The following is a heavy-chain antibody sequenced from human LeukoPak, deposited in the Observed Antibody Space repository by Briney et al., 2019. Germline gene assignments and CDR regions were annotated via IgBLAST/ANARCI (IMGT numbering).Heavy chain of an antibody. CDR2: ISSSSRHI. Sequence: GGSLRLSCAASGFTFSSYSMNWVRQAPGKGLEWVSSISSSSRHIYYADSVKGRFTISRDNAKNSLYLQMNSLRVEDTAVYYCARGYFYGLDVWGKGTTVTVSS. CDR3: ARGYFYGLDV. D-gene: IGHD1-14*01. CDR1: GFTFSSYS. J-gene: IGHJ6*04. V-gene: IGHV3-21*01.